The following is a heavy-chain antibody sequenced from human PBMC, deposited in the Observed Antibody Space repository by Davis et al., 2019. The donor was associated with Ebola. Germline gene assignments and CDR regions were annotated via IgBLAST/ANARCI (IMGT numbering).Heavy chain of an antibody. Sequence: SETLSLTCTDSGGSFRDGRHYWGWIRQPPGKGLEWVGHIYLHSRSTYYNPSFKSRASISVDSSRNQLSLRLTSVTAADTALYYCARAWDGDYHLDYWGQGTLVTVSS. J-gene: IGHJ4*02. V-gene: IGHV4-39*02. CDR2: IYLHSRST. D-gene: IGHD4-17*01. CDR3: ARAWDGDYHLDY. CDR1: GGSFRDGRHY.